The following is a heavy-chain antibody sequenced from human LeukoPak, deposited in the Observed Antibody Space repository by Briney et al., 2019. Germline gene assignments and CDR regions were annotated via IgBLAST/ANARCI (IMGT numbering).Heavy chain of an antibody. CDR3: AHQYRTYYDFWSGYRYFDY. J-gene: IGHJ4*02. CDR1: GFSLSTSGVG. D-gene: IGHD3-3*01. Sequence: VSGPTLVKPTQTLTLTCTFSGFSLSTSGVGVGWIRQPPGKALEWLALIYWDDDKRYSPSLKSRLTITKDTSKNQVVLTMTNMDPVDTATYYCAHQYRTYYDFWSGYRYFDYWGQGTLVTVSS. CDR2: IYWDDDK. V-gene: IGHV2-5*02.